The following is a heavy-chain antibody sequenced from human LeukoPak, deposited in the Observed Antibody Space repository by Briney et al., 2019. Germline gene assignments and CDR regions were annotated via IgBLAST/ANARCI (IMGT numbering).Heavy chain of an antibody. J-gene: IGHJ6*02. V-gene: IGHV3-11*01. CDR2: ISSSGSTI. CDR1: GFTFSDYY. Sequence: GGFLRLSCAASGFTFSDYYMSWIRQAPGKGLEWVSYISSSGSTIYYADSVKGRFTISRDNAKNSLYLQMNSLRAEDTAVYYCARDPEAYYYYGMDVWGQGTTVTVSS. CDR3: ARDPEAYYYYGMDV. D-gene: IGHD1-14*01.